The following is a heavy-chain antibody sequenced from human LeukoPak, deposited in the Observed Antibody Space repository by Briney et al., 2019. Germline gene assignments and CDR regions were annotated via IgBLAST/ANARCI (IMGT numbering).Heavy chain of an antibody. CDR1: GGSLSSGGYY. V-gene: IGHV4-31*03. CDR3: ARARLGYCSGGSCYSTYYGMDV. CDR2: IYYGGST. D-gene: IGHD2-15*01. Sequence: SETLCLTCTVPGGSLSSGGYYWGWIRQHPGKGLEWIVYIYYGGSTYYNTSLKSRVTLSVDTSKNQFSLKLSSVTAADTAVYYCARARLGYCSGGSCYSTYYGMDVWGKGTTVTVSS. J-gene: IGHJ6*04.